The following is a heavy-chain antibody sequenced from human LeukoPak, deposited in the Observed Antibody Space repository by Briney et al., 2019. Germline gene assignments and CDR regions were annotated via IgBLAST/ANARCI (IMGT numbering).Heavy chain of an antibody. CDR3: ARERPLR. V-gene: IGHV3-30*14. CDR2: ISYDGSNK. D-gene: IGHD3-16*01. CDR1: GFTFSSYA. J-gene: IGHJ4*02. Sequence: GRSLRLSCAASGFTFSSYAMHWVRQAPGKGLEWVAVISYDGSNKYYADSVKGRFTISRDNSKNTLYLQMNSLRAEDTAVYYCARERPLRWGQGTLVTVSS.